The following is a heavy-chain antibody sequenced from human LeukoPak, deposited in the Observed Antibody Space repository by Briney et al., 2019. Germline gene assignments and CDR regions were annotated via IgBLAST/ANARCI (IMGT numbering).Heavy chain of an antibody. D-gene: IGHD3-10*01. V-gene: IGHV3-30*03. J-gene: IGHJ4*02. CDR2: ISYDGSNK. CDR3: ASNLGGYYGSPIGN. CDR1: GFTFSSYG. Sequence: GGSLRLSCAASGFTFSSYGMHWVRQAPGKGLEWVAVISYDGSNKYYADSVKGRFTISRDNSKNTLYLQMNSLRAEDTAVYYCASNLGGYYGSPIGNWGQGTLVTVSS.